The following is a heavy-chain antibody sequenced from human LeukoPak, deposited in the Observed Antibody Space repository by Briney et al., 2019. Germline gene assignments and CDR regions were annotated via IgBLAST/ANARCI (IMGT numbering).Heavy chain of an antibody. J-gene: IGHJ4*02. V-gene: IGHV1-2*02. Sequence: GASVKVSCKASGYTFTGYYMHWVRQAPGQGLEWMGWINPNSGGTNYAQKFQGRVTMTRDTSISTAYMELSRLRSDDTAVYYCAKDPYYDSTYYFDYWGQGTLVTVSS. CDR3: AKDPYYDSTYYFDY. D-gene: IGHD3-22*01. CDR1: GYTFTGYY. CDR2: INPNSGGT.